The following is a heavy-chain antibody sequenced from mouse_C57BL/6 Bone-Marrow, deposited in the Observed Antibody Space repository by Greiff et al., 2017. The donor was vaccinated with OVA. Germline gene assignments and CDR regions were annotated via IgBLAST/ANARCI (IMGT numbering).Heavy chain of an antibody. J-gene: IGHJ3*01. CDR1: GFTFSSYG. V-gene: IGHV5-6*01. Sequence: EVQRVESGGDLVKPGGSLKLSCAASGFTFSSYGMSWVRQTPDKRLEWVATISSGGSYTYYPDSVKGRFTISRDNAKNTLYLQMSSLKSEDTAMYYCARHALFAYWGQGTLVTVSA. CDR2: ISSGGSYT. CDR3: ARHALFAY.